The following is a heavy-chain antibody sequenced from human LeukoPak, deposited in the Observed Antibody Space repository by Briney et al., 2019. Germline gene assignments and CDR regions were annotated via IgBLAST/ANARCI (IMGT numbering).Heavy chain of an antibody. CDR3: ARLTVTTYYYYYYGMDV. V-gene: IGHV4-59*08. Sequence: SETLSLTCTVSGGSISSYYWSWIRQPPGKGLEWIGYIYYSGSTNYNPSLKSRVTISVDTSKNPFSLKLSSVTAADTAVYYCARLTVTTYYYYYYGMDVWGQGTTVTVSS. CDR1: GGSISSYY. CDR2: IYYSGST. J-gene: IGHJ6*02. D-gene: IGHD4-17*01.